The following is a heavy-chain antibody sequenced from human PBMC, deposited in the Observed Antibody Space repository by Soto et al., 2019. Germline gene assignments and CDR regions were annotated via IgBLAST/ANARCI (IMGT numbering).Heavy chain of an antibody. CDR2: TSYDGSNK. CDR3: AKARTYYDFWSGYFDY. CDR1: GFTFSNYG. Sequence: GGSLRLSCAASGFTFSNYGMHWVRQAPGKGLEWVAVTSYDGSNKYYVDSVKGRFTNSRDNSKNRVYLQMNSLRAEETAVDYCAKARTYYDFWSGYFDYWGQGTQVTVSS. J-gene: IGHJ4*02. D-gene: IGHD3-3*01. V-gene: IGHV3-30*18.